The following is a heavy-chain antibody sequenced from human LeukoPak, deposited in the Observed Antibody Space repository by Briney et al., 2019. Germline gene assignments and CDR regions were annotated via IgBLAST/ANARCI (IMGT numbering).Heavy chain of an antibody. V-gene: IGHV4-39*01. CDR2: IYYSGST. D-gene: IGHD2-2*01. CDR1: GGSISSSSYY. CDR3: AISPYRWDSVVVPAAMRSY. J-gene: IGHJ4*02. Sequence: SEILSLTCTVSGGSISSSSYYWGWIRQPPGKGLEWIGSIYYSGSTYYNPSLKSRVTISVDTSKNQFSLKLSSVTAADTAVYYCAISPYRWDSVVVPAAMRSYWGQGTLVTVSS.